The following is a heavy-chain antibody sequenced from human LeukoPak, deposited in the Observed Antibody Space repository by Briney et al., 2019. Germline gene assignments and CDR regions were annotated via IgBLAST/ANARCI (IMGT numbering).Heavy chain of an antibody. CDR2: IYYSGST. CDR3: ARGATVTTSYAY. D-gene: IGHD4-17*01. CDR1: GGSISSGDYY. J-gene: IGHJ4*02. V-gene: IGHV4-30-4*08. Sequence: PSQTLSLTCTVSGGSISSGDYYWSWIRQPPGKGLEWIGYIYYSGSTYYNPSLKSRVTISVDTSKNQFSLKLSSVTAADTAVYYCARGATVTTSYAYWGQGTLVTVSS.